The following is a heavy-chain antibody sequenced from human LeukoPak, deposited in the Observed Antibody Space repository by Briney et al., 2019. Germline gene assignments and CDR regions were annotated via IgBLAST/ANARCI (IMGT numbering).Heavy chain of an antibody. V-gene: IGHV4-34*01. CDR2: INHSGST. CDR3: ARGRTSGATHGYY. D-gene: IGHD1-26*01. J-gene: IGHJ4*02. Sequence: PSETLSLTCAVYGGSFSGYYWSWIRQPPGKGLEWIGEINHSGSTNYNPSHKSRVTISVDTSKNQFSLKLSSVTAADTAVYYCARGRTSGATHGYYWGQGTLVTVSS. CDR1: GGSFSGYY.